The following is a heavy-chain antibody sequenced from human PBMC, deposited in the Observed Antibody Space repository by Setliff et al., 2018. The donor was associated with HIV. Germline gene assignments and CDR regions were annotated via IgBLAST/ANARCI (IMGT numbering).Heavy chain of an antibody. D-gene: IGHD2-2*01. Sequence: ASVKVSCKASGYTFTGYYMHWGRQAPGQGLEWMGWINPNSGGTTYAQKFQGRVTMTRNTSISTAYMEVSRLRSDDTAGYYCARDHCSSSGCYEDSYYGMDVWGQGTTVTVSS. CDR1: GYTFTGYY. CDR2: INPNSGGT. V-gene: IGHV1-2*02. CDR3: ARDHCSSSGCYEDSYYGMDV. J-gene: IGHJ6*02.